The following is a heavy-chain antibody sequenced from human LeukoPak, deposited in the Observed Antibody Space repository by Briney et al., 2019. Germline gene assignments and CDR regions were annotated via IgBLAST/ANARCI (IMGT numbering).Heavy chain of an antibody. Sequence: GGSLRLSCAASGFTFSSYWMHWVRQAPGKGLVWVSRINSDGSSTSYADSVKGRFTISRDNAKNSLYLQMNNLRAGDTALYYCTKAHSTPPGGDYYFDYWGQGTLVTVSS. V-gene: IGHV3-74*01. CDR1: GFTFSSYW. CDR2: INSDGSST. D-gene: IGHD3-16*01. CDR3: TKAHSTPPGGDYYFDY. J-gene: IGHJ4*02.